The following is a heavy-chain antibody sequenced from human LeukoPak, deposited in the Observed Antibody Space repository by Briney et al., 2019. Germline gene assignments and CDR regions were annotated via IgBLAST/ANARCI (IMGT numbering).Heavy chain of an antibody. CDR3: ARTHLRGYFDRSFDY. Sequence: SVKVSCKVSGYTLTELSMHWVRQAPGQGLEWMGGIIPIFGTANYAQKFQGRVTITTDESTSTAYMELSSLRSEDTAVYYCARTHLRGYFDRSFDYWGQGTLVTVSS. D-gene: IGHD3-9*01. CDR1: GYTLTELS. CDR2: IIPIFGTA. J-gene: IGHJ4*02. V-gene: IGHV1-69*05.